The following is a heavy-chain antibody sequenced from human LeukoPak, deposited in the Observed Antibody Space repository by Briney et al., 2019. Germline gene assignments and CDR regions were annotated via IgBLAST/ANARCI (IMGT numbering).Heavy chain of an antibody. CDR2: IYSGGST. D-gene: IGHD3-3*01. V-gene: IGHV3-53*05. CDR3: ARLEWLLYFYFDY. J-gene: IGHJ4*02. CDR1: GFTVSSNY. Sequence: GGSLRLPCAAAGFTVSSNYMSWVRPAPGEGLEWVSVIYSGGSTYYADSVKGRFTISRDNSKNTLYLQMNSLRAEDTAVYYCARLEWLLYFYFDYWGQGTLVTVSS.